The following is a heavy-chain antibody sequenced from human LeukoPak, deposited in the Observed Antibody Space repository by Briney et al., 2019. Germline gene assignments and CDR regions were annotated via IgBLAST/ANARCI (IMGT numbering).Heavy chain of an antibody. J-gene: IGHJ4*02. V-gene: IGHV4-34*01. CDR2: INHSGRT. CDR3: ARKKRGSYYVVGGGYFGY. Sequence: SETLSLTCAVYGGSFSVYYWSWIRQPPGKGPEWIGEINHSGRTNYKPSLKSRVTISVDTSKSQCSLKLSSVTAADTAVYYCARKKRGSYYVVGGGYFGYWGQGTLVTVSS. CDR1: GGSFSVYY. D-gene: IGHD1-26*01.